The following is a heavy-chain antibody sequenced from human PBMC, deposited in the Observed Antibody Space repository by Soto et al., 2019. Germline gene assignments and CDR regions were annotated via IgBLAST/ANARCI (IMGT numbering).Heavy chain of an antibody. Sequence: EVQLLESGGGLVRPGGSLRLSCAASGFTFYNYAMNWIRQAPGKGLEWVSTISGGGDGTYYADSVKGRFTISRDNSRNTVYLHMNSLRAEDTALYYGAKKGLGSLATYCTTGDCHYAFDVWGQGTMVTVSS. D-gene: IGHD2-8*01. CDR1: GFTFYNYA. CDR2: ISGGGDGT. J-gene: IGHJ3*01. V-gene: IGHV3-23*01. CDR3: AKKGLGSLATYCTTGDCHYAFDV.